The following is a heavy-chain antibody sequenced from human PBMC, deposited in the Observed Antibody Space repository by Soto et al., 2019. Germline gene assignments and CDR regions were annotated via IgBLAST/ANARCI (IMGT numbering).Heavy chain of an antibody. D-gene: IGHD3-22*01. Sequence: SWVCQAQGTGLEWLANIKQDGSEKYYVESGKGRYTISRDNAKNSLYLQMKSLRAEDTAVYYCAREPGYYDSSAYLDYWGQAILVTVS. V-gene: IGHV3-7*01. CDR2: IKQDGSEK. J-gene: IGHJ4*02. CDR3: AREPGYYDSSAYLDY.